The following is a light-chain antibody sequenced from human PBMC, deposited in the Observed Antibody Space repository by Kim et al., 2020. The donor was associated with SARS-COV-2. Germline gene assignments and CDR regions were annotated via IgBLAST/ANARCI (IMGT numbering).Light chain of an antibody. CDR1: SSDIGTYIF. V-gene: IGLV2-14*03. CDR2: DVS. CDR3: TSYTTTSTLV. Sequence: GQSITSACTGTSSDIGTYIFVSWYQQQPGKAPKLIIYDVSYRPSGVSNRFSGSKSGNRASLTISGLKAEDEAVYYCTSYTTTSTLVFGGGTQLTVL. J-gene: IGLJ2*01.